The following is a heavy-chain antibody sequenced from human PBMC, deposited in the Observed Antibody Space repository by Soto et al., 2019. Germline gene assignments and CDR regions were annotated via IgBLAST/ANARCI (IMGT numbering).Heavy chain of an antibody. V-gene: IGHV3-30*04. Sequence: GGSLRLSCAGSGFTFNSSAMHWVRQARGEGLEWVAVISFNGIDTYYADSVKGRVTISRDNPRNKVFLQMPSLRNEDTAVFYCARDIDRIRGPHHNPFGPGHWGQGTLVTVSS. CDR2: ISFNGIDT. CDR3: ARDIDRIRGPHHNPFGPGH. CDR1: GFTFNSSA. D-gene: IGHD3-22*01. J-gene: IGHJ4*02.